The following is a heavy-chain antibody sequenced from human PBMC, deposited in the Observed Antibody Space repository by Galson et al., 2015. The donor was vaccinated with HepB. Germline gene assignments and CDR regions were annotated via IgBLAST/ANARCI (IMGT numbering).Heavy chain of an antibody. Sequence: SVKVSCKASGYTFITYDIHWVRQAPGLGLEWMGWMNPDSGNTGYAQKSQGRVNMTRKTSINTAYMALSSLKSEDTAVYYCARGQLESTFDYGGQGTLVTVSP. V-gene: IGHV1-8*01. CDR2: MNPDSGNT. CDR3: ARGQLESTFDY. D-gene: IGHD1-1*01. J-gene: IGHJ4*02. CDR1: GYTFITYD.